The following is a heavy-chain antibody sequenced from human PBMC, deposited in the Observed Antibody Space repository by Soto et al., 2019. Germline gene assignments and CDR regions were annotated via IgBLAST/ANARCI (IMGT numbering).Heavy chain of an antibody. Sequence: GGSLRLSCAASGFTFDDYAMHWVRQAPGKGLEWVSGISWNSGSIGYADSVKGRFTISRDNAKSTLHLQMNSLRTEDTAVYYCARGTESYITSPRRPLFDYWGQGTLVTVSS. J-gene: IGHJ4*02. CDR2: ISWNSGSI. D-gene: IGHD3-10*01. CDR3: ARGTESYITSPRRPLFDY. CDR1: GFTFDDYA. V-gene: IGHV3-9*01.